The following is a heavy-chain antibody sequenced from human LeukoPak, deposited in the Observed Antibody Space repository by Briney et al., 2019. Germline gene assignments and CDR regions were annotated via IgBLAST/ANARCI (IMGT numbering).Heavy chain of an antibody. CDR2: IIPILGIA. V-gene: IGHV1-69*04. CDR1: GGTSSSYA. D-gene: IGHD4-17*01. CDR3: ARDARDYVY. J-gene: IGHJ4*02. Sequence: SVKVSCKASGGTSSSYALSWVRQAPGQGLEWMGRIIPILGIANYAQKFQGRVTITADKSTSTAYMELSSLRSEDTAVYYCARDARDYVYWGQGTLVTVSS.